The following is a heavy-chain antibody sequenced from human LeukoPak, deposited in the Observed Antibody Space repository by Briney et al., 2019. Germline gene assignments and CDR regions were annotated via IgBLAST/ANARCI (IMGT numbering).Heavy chain of an antibody. CDR1: GFTFSSYA. Sequence: GGSLRLSCAASGFTFSSYAMSWVRQAPGKGLEWVSAISGSGGSTYYADSVKGRFTISRDNSKNMLYLQMNSLKTEDTAVYYCASHVDTVTSLPRFDCWGQGTLVTVSS. J-gene: IGHJ4*02. CDR2: ISGSGGST. V-gene: IGHV3-23*01. CDR3: ASHVDTVTSLPRFDC. D-gene: IGHD4-17*01.